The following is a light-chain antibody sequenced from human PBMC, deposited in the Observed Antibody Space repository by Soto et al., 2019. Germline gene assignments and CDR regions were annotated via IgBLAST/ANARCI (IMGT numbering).Light chain of an antibody. CDR1: SSDVGSYIF. Sequence: QSALTQPPSASGSPGQSVTISCAGTSSDVGSYIFVSWYQHHPGKAPKLLIYEITQRPPGVSDRFSGSKSGNTASLTVSGLQVEDEADYYCSLYAGGNNVIFGGGTKLTVL. J-gene: IGLJ2*01. CDR2: EIT. V-gene: IGLV2-8*01. CDR3: SLYAGGNNVI.